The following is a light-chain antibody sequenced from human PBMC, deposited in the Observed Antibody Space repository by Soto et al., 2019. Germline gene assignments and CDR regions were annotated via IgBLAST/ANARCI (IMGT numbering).Light chain of an antibody. V-gene: IGKV3-15*01. Sequence: EVVMTQYPHPLSVAPGERATLSCRSSLSISSDLAWYQQKPGQAPRLLIYGASTWASDIPARFSGSGSGTEFTLTISSLQSEDVAGSYCQSYNHWPTQALGQGN. CDR3: QSYNHWPTQA. CDR1: LSISSD. J-gene: IGKJ1*01. CDR2: GAS.